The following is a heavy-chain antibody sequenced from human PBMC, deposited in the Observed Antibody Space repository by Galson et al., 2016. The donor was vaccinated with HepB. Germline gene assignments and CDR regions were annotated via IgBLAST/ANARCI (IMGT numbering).Heavy chain of an antibody. CDR1: GFTFSSYG. V-gene: IGHV3-33*01. CDR2: IWYDGSNK. Sequence: SLRLSCAASGFTFSSYGMHWVRQAPGKGLEWMAVIWYDGSNKYYADSVKGRFTISRDNSENALYLQMNSLRAEDTAVYYCARGVGYGSGSHFDYWGQGTLATVSS. CDR3: ARGVGYGSGSHFDY. D-gene: IGHD3-10*01. J-gene: IGHJ4*02.